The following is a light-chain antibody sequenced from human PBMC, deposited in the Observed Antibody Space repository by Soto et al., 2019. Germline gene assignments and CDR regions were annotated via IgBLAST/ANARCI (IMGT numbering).Light chain of an antibody. Sequence: QTVVTQPPSASGTPGQRVTISCSGSSSNIGGNTVNWYQQFPGTAPKLLIYSDNQRPSGVPDRFSGSKSGTSASLAISGLQSEDEADYYCAAWDESLTGFWVFGGGTKLTV. CDR3: AAWDESLTGFWV. V-gene: IGLV1-44*01. J-gene: IGLJ3*02. CDR1: SSNIGGNT. CDR2: SDN.